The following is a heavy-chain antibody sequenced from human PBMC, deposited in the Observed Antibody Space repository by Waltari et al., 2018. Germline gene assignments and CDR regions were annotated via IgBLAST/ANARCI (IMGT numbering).Heavy chain of an antibody. CDR3: ARAIAAAGMRGYGMDV. CDR1: GGTFSSYA. V-gene: IGHV1-69*08. Sequence: QVQLVQSGAEVKKPGSSVKVSCKAAGGTFSSYAISWVRQAPGQGLEWMGRIIPIFGTANYAQKFQGRVTITADKSTSTAYMELSSLRSEDTAVYYCARAIAAAGMRGYGMDVWGQGTTVTVSS. CDR2: IIPIFGTA. J-gene: IGHJ6*02. D-gene: IGHD6-13*01.